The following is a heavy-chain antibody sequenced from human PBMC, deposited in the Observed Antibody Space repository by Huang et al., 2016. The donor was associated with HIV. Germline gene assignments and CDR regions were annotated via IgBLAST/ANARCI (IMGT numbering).Heavy chain of an antibody. Sequence: QVHLVESGGGVVQPGGSLRISCAASGFKLSGFGMHWVRQAPGNGLEWVAVISYDGRSQFDTDSVKGRFTISRDNSDNTLSLQMKGLRPDDTAVYYCAKESRWFSDFDHWGQGVLVSVSS. J-gene: IGHJ4*02. CDR2: ISYDGRSQ. CDR3: AKESRWFSDFDH. V-gene: IGHV3-30*18. D-gene: IGHD2-15*01. CDR1: GFKLSGFG.